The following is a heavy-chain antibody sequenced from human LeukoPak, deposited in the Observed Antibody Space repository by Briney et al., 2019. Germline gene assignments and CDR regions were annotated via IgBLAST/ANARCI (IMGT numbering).Heavy chain of an antibody. CDR2: VYYSGTT. CDR3: ASQSSGYYDSGGHYHYYCGMDV. V-gene: IGHV4-39*01. D-gene: IGHD3-22*01. Sequence: SETLSLTCTVSGGSISSSSYYWGWIRQPPGTGLEWIGSVYYSGTTYYNPSLKSRVTISVDTSKNQFSLRLSSVTAADTAMYYCASQSSGYYDSGGHYHYYCGMDVWGQGTTVTVSS. J-gene: IGHJ6*02. CDR1: GGSISSSSYY.